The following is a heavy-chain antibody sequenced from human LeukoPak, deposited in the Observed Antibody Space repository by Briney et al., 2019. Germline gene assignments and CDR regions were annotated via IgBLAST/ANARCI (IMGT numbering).Heavy chain of an antibody. V-gene: IGHV3-7*01. CDR3: ARDPRTVRI. CDR2: IKQDGSEK. Sequence: GGSLRLSCAASGFTFSGYWMSWVRQAPGKGLEWVANIKQDGSEKYYVDSVKGRFTISRDNAKNLLYLQMDSLRVEDTAIYYCARDPRTVRIWGQGTLVTVSP. CDR1: GFTFSGYW. D-gene: IGHD1-1*01. J-gene: IGHJ4*02.